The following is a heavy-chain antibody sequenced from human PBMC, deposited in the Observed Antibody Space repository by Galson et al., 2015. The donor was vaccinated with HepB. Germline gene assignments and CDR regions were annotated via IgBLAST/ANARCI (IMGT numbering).Heavy chain of an antibody. D-gene: IGHD3-16*01. V-gene: IGHV3-53*01. CDR1: GFSIDSLF. CDR2: IEIGGIK. Sequence: SLRLSCAVSGFSIDSLFMTWIRQAPGKGLEFVSIIEIGGIKHYADSVKGRFAISGDSSKNTVYLQMNSLTVEDTAPYYCAAGNGGIDSWGQGTLVTVSS. J-gene: IGHJ4*02. CDR3: AAGNGGIDS.